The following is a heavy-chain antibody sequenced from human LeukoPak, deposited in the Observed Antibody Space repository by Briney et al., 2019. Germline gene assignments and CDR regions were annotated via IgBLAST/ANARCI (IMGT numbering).Heavy chain of an antibody. V-gene: IGHV1-69*04. Sequence: ASVKVSCKASGGTFSSYAISWVRQAPGQGLEWMGRIIPILGIANYAQKFQGRVTITADKSTSTAYMELSSLRSEDTAVYYCARNEAGEPHVDSWGQGTLVTVSS. J-gene: IGHJ4*02. CDR3: ARNEAGEPHVDS. CDR1: GGTFSSYA. D-gene: IGHD1-14*01. CDR2: IIPILGIA.